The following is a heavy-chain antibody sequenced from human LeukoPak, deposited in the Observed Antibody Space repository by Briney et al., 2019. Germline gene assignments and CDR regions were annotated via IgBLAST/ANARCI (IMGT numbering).Heavy chain of an antibody. Sequence: SVKVSCKASGGTFSSYAISWVRQAPGQGLEWMGGIIPIFGTANYAQKFQGRVAITTDESTSTAYMELSSLRSEDTAVYYCARAGRGTTGTTVDYWGQGTLVTVSS. D-gene: IGHD1-1*01. CDR2: IIPIFGTA. CDR3: ARAGRGTTGTTVDY. V-gene: IGHV1-69*05. CDR1: GGTFSSYA. J-gene: IGHJ4*02.